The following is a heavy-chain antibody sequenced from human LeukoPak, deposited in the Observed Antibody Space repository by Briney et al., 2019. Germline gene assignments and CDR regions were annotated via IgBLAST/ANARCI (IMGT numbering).Heavy chain of an antibody. V-gene: IGHV3-74*01. J-gene: IGHJ4*01. CDR3: ARELPREVALDY. Sequence: GESLKISCVASEFDFFSYGMQWVRQAPGKGLVWVSRIFTDGSTTSYADSVKGRFTISRGNAKNTLYLEMKSLRVEDTAVYYCARELPREVALDYWGQGTLVTVSP. D-gene: IGHD1-26*01. CDR1: EFDFFSYG. CDR2: IFTDGSTT.